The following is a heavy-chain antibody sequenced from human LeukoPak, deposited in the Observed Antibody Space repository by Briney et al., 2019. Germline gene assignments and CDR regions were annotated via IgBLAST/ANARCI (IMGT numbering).Heavy chain of an antibody. CDR1: GFTFDDYA. V-gene: IGHV3-9*01. Sequence: GRSLRLSCAASGFTFDDYAMHWVRQAPGKGLEWVSGISWNSGSIGYADSVKGRFTISRDNAKNSLYLQMNSLRAEDTAVYYCARDLPDDYGDYAVDYWGQGTLVTVSS. J-gene: IGHJ4*02. CDR3: ARDLPDDYGDYAVDY. CDR2: ISWNSGSI. D-gene: IGHD4-17*01.